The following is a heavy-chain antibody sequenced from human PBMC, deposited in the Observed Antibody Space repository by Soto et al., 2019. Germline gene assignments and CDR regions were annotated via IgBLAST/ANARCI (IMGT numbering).Heavy chain of an antibody. D-gene: IGHD3-10*01. J-gene: IGHJ4*02. CDR1: GYTFTSYG. Sequence: QVQLVQSGAEVKKPGASVKVSCKASGYTFTSYGISWVRQAPGQGLEWMGWISAYNGNTNYAQKYQGRVTVITDTSASTAYMELRSLRSDDAAVYYCARVIGSGSYYKGIDYWGQGTLVTVSS. CDR3: ARVIGSGSYYKGIDY. V-gene: IGHV1-18*01. CDR2: ISAYNGNT.